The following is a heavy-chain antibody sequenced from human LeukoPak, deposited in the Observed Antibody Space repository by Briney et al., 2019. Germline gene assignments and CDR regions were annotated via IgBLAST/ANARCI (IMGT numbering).Heavy chain of an antibody. CDR1: GFTFSSYG. CDR2: ISYDGSNK. Sequence: GGSLRLSCAASGFTFSSYGMHWVRQAPGKGLEWVAVISYDGSNKYYADSVKGRFTISRDNSKNTLYLQMNSLRAEDTAVYYCARVRWIQLWFGAFDIWGQGTMVTVSS. V-gene: IGHV3-30*03. D-gene: IGHD5-18*01. CDR3: ARVRWIQLWFGAFDI. J-gene: IGHJ3*02.